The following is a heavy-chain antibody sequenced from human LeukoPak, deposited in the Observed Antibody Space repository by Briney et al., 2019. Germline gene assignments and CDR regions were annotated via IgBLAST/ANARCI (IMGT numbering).Heavy chain of an antibody. CDR1: GGTFSNYA. CDR3: ARDGVFRFEVGDVYYYYMDV. Sequence: ASVKVSCKASGGTFSNYAISWVRQAPGQGLEWMGWINPNSGDTKYAQKFQGRVTMTRDTSNNTVYMDLTRLIFDDTAMYYCARDGVFRFEVGDVYYYYMDVWGKGTTVIISS. D-gene: IGHD2-21*02. J-gene: IGHJ6*03. V-gene: IGHV1-2*02. CDR2: INPNSGDT.